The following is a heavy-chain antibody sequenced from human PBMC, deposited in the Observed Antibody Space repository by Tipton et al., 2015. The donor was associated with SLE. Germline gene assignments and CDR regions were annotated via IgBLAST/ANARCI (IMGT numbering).Heavy chain of an antibody. D-gene: IGHD2-15*01. CDR1: GGHISTFY. Sequence: TLSLTCAVSGGHISTFYWNWIRQSAGKGLEWLGRIYSSGSTIYNPSLKSRVTMSVDTSKNQFSLKLSSVTAADTAVYYCAKDWDYCSGGSCYHDAFDIWGQGTMVTVSS. V-gene: IGHV4-4*07. J-gene: IGHJ3*02. CDR3: AKDWDYCSGGSCYHDAFDI. CDR2: IYSSGST.